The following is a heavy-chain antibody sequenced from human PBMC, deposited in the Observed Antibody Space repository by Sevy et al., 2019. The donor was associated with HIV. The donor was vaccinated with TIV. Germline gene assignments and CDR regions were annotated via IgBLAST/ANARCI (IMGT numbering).Heavy chain of an antibody. Sequence: ASVKVSCKVSGYTLTELSMHWVRQAPGKGFEWMGGFDPEDGETIYAQKFQGRVTMTEDTSTDTAYMELSSLRSEDTAVYYCATGFWQQWLVRSPQFDYWGQGTLVTVSS. D-gene: IGHD6-19*01. CDR3: ATGFWQQWLVRSPQFDY. J-gene: IGHJ4*02. CDR1: GYTLTELS. V-gene: IGHV1-24*01. CDR2: FDPEDGET.